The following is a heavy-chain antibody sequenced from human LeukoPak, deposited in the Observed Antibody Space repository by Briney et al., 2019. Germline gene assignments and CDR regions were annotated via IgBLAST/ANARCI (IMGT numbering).Heavy chain of an antibody. D-gene: IGHD2-15*01. J-gene: IGHJ4*02. CDR3: ARFSPGYCSGGNCYYIDY. CDR1: GGSISSGSYY. V-gene: IGHV4-61*02. Sequence: PSQTLSLTCTVSGGSISSGSYYWSWIWQPAGKGLEWIGRIYTSGSTNYNPSVKRRFTITVETSKNTFTLKLSSVTAADTAVYYCARFSPGYCSGGNCYYIDYWGQGTLVTVSS. CDR2: IYTSGST.